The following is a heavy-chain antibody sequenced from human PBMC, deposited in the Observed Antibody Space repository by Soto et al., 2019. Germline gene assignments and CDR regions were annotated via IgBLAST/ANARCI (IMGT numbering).Heavy chain of an antibody. D-gene: IGHD2-2*01. CDR2: ISRSGSTI. J-gene: IGHJ6*03. Sequence: QVQLVESGGGLVKPGGSLRLSCAASGFTCSDYYMSWIRQAPGNGLELVSDISRSGSTIYYADSVKGRFTISRDNANESLYLKMNSLRADDTAVYYCAREPPYQLRVYYYYMDGRCKGTTVTVS. CDR3: AREPPYQLRVYYYYMDG. CDR1: GFTCSDYY. V-gene: IGHV3-11*01.